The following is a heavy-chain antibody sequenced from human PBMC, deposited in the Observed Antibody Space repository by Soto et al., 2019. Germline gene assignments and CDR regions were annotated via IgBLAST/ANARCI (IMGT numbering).Heavy chain of an antibody. CDR3: ATDGPLGFWSGHRGYFDY. D-gene: IGHD3-3*01. CDR1: GYTFTGYY. J-gene: IGHJ4*02. V-gene: IGHV1-2*04. CDR2: INPNSGGT. Sequence: ASVKVSCKASGYTFTGYYMHWVRQAPGQGVEWMGWINPNSGGTNYAQKFQGWVTMTRDTSISTAYMELSRLRSDDTAVYYCATDGPLGFWSGHRGYFDYWGQGTLVTVSS.